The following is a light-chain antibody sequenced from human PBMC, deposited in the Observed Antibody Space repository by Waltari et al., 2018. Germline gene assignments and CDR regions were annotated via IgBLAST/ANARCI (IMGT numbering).Light chain of an antibody. CDR3: QQSYTIPWT. Sequence: DIHMTQSPSSLSASVGDRIPITCRASHNIGTYLNWYQQKVGTAPKLLIYTASSIQGGVPSRFSGSGSGTEFTLTISSLQPEDFATYFCQQSYTIPWTFGQGTKVQVK. CDR1: HNIGTY. J-gene: IGKJ1*01. CDR2: TAS. V-gene: IGKV1-39*01.